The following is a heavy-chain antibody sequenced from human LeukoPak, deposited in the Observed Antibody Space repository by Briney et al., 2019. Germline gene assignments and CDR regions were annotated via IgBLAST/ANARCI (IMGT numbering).Heavy chain of an antibody. CDR2: INTNTGNP. Sequence: ASVKVSCKASGYTFTSYAMNWVRQAPGQGLEWMGWINTNTGNPTYAQGFTGRFVFSLDTSVSTAYLQINSLRAEDTAVYYCTRRKFYSDYDPFDYWGQGTLVTVSS. D-gene: IGHD5-12*01. CDR3: TRRKFYSDYDPFDY. V-gene: IGHV7-4-1*02. J-gene: IGHJ4*02. CDR1: GYTFTSYA.